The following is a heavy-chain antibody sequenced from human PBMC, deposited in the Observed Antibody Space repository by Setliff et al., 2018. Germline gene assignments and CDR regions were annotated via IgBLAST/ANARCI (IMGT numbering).Heavy chain of an antibody. D-gene: IGHD3-3*01. J-gene: IGHJ4*01. CDR3: RFWSGYYKNDY. CDR2: INHSGST. V-gene: IGHV4-34*01. CDR1: GASFSDYY. Sequence: PSETLSLTCTVYGASFSDYYWGWIRQPPGKGLEWIAEINHSGSTNYNPSLKSRVTISVDTSKNQFSLKLSSVTAADTAVYNCRFWSGYYKNDYWGQGTLVTVSS.